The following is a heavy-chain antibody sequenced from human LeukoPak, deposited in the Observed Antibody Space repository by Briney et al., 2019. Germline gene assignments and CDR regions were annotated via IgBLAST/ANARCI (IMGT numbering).Heavy chain of an antibody. J-gene: IGHJ5*02. Sequence: GGSLRLSCAASGFTFSSYSMNWVRQAPGKGLEWVSSISSSSSYIYFADSVKGRFTISRDNAKTSLYLQMNSLRAEDTAVYYCARDSDDILTGYSPNWFDPWGQGTLVTVSS. V-gene: IGHV3-21*01. CDR3: ARDSDDILTGYSPNWFDP. CDR1: GFTFSSYS. CDR2: ISSSSSYI. D-gene: IGHD3-9*01.